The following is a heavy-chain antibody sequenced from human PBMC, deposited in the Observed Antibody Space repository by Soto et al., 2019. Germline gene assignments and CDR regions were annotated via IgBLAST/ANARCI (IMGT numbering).Heavy chain of an antibody. V-gene: IGHV3-23*01. CDR1: GFTFNIYA. D-gene: IGHD3-22*01. Sequence: GRSLRLSWAASGFTFNIYAMTWVRQAPGKGLEWVSAISRYGDITYYADSVEGRFSISRDNSKNTLYLQMNSLRAEDTAVYYCAKDRYLDHDSRGYLFDNWGQGTLVTVSS. CDR2: ISRYGDIT. CDR3: AKDRYLDHDSRGYLFDN. J-gene: IGHJ4*02.